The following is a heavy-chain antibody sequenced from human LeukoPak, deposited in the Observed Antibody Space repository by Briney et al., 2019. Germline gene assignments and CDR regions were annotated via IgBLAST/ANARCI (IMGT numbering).Heavy chain of an antibody. CDR1: GGSISSGSYY. J-gene: IGHJ4*02. Sequence: SQTLSLTCTVSGGSISSGSYYWSWIRQPAGKGLEWIGRIYTSGSTNYNPSLKSRVTISVDTSKNKFSLKLSSVTAADTAVYYCARTGHLVGDFDYWGQGTLVTVSS. V-gene: IGHV4-61*02. CDR2: IYTSGST. CDR3: ARTGHLVGDFDY. D-gene: IGHD1-26*01.